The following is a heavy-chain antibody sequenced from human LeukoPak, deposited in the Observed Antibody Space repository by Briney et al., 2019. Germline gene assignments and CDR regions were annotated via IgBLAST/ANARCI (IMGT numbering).Heavy chain of an antibody. J-gene: IGHJ4*02. CDR3: ASDSSGWYHDDY. CDR2: ISSSGSTI. Sequence: PGGSLRLSCVASGFTFSDYYMSWIRQAPGKGLEWVSYISSSGSTIYYADSVKGRFTISRDNAKNSLYLQMNSLRAEDTAVYYCASDSSGWYHDDYWGQGTLVTVSS. CDR1: GFTFSDYY. V-gene: IGHV3-11*01. D-gene: IGHD6-19*01.